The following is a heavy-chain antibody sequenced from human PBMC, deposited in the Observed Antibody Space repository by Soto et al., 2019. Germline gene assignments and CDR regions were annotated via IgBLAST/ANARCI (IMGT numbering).Heavy chain of an antibody. CDR2: IDPSDSYT. D-gene: IGHD3-9*01. J-gene: IGHJ4*02. V-gene: IGHV5-10-1*01. CDR3: ARHPAFRYFDWLLLYFDY. CDR1: GYSFTSYW. Sequence: GESLKISCKGSGYSFTSYWISWVRQMPGKGLEWMGRIDPSDSYTNYSPSFQGHVTISADKSISTAYLQWSGLKASDTAMYYCARHPAFRYFDWLLLYFDYWGQGTLVTVSS.